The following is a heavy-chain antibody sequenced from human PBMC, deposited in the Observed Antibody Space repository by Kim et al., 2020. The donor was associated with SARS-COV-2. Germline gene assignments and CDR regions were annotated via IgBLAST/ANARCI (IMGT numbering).Heavy chain of an antibody. CDR3: ARHGGETNAFDL. V-gene: IGHV5-51*01. D-gene: IGHD2-21*01. J-gene: IGHJ3*01. CDR1: GYSFSSYW. CDR2: IYPRDSDT. Sequence: GESLKISCKGSGYSFSSYWIAWVRQMPGKGLECMGIIYPRDSDTRYSPSFQGQVIISADKSISTASLQWSSLKASDTAMYYCARHGGETNAFDLWGQGTMVTVSS.